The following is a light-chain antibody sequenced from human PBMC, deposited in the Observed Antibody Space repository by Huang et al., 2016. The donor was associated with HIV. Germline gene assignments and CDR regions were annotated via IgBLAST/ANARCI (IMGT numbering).Light chain of an antibody. CDR1: QSLLYGSNKTNY. J-gene: IGKJ1*01. CDR2: WAS. V-gene: IGKV4-1*01. CDR3: QQYYSPPLT. Sequence: DIVMTQSPDSLAVSLGERATINCKSSQSLLYGSNKTNYLAWYQQKSGQAPNLLIYWASIRESGVPDRFRGSGSGTDFTLAIDSVQAEDVAFYFCQQYYSPPLTFGQGTKVEIK.